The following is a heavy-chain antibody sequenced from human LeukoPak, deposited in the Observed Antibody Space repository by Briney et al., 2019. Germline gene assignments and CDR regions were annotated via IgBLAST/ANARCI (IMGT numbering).Heavy chain of an antibody. V-gene: IGHV3-23*01. CDR3: AKDPTYDFWSGYPNYYYYGMDV. CDR1: GFTFSSYA. D-gene: IGHD3-3*01. J-gene: IGHJ6*02. Sequence: GGSLRLSGAASGFTFSSYAMSWVRQAPGKGLEWVSAISGSGGSTYYADSVKGRFTISRDNSKNTPYLQMNSLRAEDTAVYYCAKDPTYDFWSGYPNYYYYGMDVWGQGTTVTVSS. CDR2: ISGSGGST.